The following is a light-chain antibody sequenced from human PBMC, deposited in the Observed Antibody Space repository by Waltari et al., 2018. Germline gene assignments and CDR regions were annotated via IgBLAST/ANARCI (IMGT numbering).Light chain of an antibody. J-gene: IGKJ1*01. Sequence: VLSQPPAAMSLSSGGRATLSCRASQSVSRTLAWYQQKPGQAPHLLIYGASIRATGIPDRFTGSGSGTDFSLTISRLEPDDFAIYYCQHYVSLPATFGQGTKVEIK. CDR2: GAS. CDR3: QHYVSLPAT. CDR1: QSVSRT. V-gene: IGKV3-20*01.